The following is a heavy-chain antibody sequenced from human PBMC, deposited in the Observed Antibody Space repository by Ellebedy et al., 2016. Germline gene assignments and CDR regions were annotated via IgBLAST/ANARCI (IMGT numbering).Heavy chain of an antibody. CDR2: MNPKSGNT. CDR3: TRGGTTGFDP. Sequence: ASVKASCKASGYTFTSYDIHWVRQATGQGLEWMGWMNPKSGNTGYAQKFQDRVTMTTNTSINAAYMNLSSLRSEDTAVYYCTRGGTTGFDPWGQGTLVIVSS. D-gene: IGHD1-14*01. CDR1: GYTFTSYD. V-gene: IGHV1-8*01. J-gene: IGHJ5*02.